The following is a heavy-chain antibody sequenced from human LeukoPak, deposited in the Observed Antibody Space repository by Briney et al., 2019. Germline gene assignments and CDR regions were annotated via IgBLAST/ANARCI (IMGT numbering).Heavy chain of an antibody. D-gene: IGHD2-2*01. CDR2: IYPGDSDT. CDR3: ARQLEGGGTSWYEHPHGF. Sequence: GESLKISCKASGYDFDKFWLGWVRQVSGKGLEWMGIIYPGDSDTRYSPPFQGQVTISVDRSISTAYLQWSSLRASDTAMYYCARQLEGGGTSWYEHPHGFWGQGTLITVSS. V-gene: IGHV5-51*01. J-gene: IGHJ4*02. CDR1: GYDFDKFW.